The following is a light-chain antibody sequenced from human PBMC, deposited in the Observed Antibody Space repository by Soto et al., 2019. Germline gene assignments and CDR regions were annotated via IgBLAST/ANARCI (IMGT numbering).Light chain of an antibody. CDR3: SSYSSSTIRV. J-gene: IGLJ1*01. CDR2: EVT. V-gene: IGLV2-14*01. Sequence: QSALAQPASVSGSPGQSITISCTGTSSDVGGYNYVSWYQHHPGKAPKLMIYEVTNRPSGISNRFSGSKSGNTASLSISGLQAEDEADYYCSSYSSSTIRVFGTGTKVTVL. CDR1: SSDVGGYNY.